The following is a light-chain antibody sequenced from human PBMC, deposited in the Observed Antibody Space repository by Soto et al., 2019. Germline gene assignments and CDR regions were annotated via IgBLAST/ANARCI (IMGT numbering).Light chain of an antibody. CDR3: QQYYTYSRT. J-gene: IGKJ1*01. Sequence: DIQMTQSPSTLSASAGDRVTITCRASQSISSWLAWYQQKPGKAPDLLIYKASSLESGVPSRFSGSGSGTEFTLTISSLQPDDFATYYCQQYYTYSRTFGQGTKVEIK. CDR1: QSISSW. V-gene: IGKV1-5*03. CDR2: KAS.